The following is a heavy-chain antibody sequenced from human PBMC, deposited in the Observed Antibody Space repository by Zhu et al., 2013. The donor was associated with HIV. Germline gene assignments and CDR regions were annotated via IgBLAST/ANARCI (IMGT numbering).Heavy chain of an antibody. CDR3: ARGYCSSTSCYRSLLDYYYYGMDV. CDR1: GGTFSSYA. V-gene: IGHV1-69*01. J-gene: IGHJ6*02. CDR2: IIPIFGTA. D-gene: IGHD2-2*02. Sequence: QVQLVQSGAEVKKPGSSVKVSCKASGGTFSSYAISWVRQAPGQGLEWMGGIIPIFGTANYAQKFQGRVTITADESTSTAYMELSSLRSEDTAVYYCARGYCSSTSCYRSLLDYYYYGMDVWGQRDHGHRL.